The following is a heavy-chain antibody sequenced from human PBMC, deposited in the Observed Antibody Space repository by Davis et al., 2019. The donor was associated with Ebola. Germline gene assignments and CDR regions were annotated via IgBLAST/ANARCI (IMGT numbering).Heavy chain of an antibody. CDR1: GFTFSSYG. Sequence: GESLKISCAASGFTFSSYGMHWVRQAPGKGLEWVAVISYDGSNKYYADSAKGRFTISRDNSKNTLYLQMNSLRAEDTAMYYCARALPAGYGDYALGYWGQGTLVTVSS. J-gene: IGHJ4*02. V-gene: IGHV3-30*03. D-gene: IGHD4-17*01. CDR2: ISYDGSNK. CDR3: ARALPAGYGDYALGY.